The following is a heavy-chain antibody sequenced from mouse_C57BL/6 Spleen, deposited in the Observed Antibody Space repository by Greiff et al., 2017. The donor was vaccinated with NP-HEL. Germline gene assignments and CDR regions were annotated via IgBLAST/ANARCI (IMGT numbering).Heavy chain of an antibody. V-gene: IGHV1-82*01. Sequence: VKLVESGPELVKPGASVKISCKASGYAFSSSWMNWVKQRPGKGLGWIGRFYPGDGDTNYNGKFKGKATLTAEKSASTAYMQLSRLTSEDSAVYFCATYYYGSSYWYFDVWGTGTTVTVSS. CDR3: ATYYYGSSYWYFDV. D-gene: IGHD1-1*01. J-gene: IGHJ1*03. CDR2: FYPGDGDT. CDR1: GYAFSSSW.